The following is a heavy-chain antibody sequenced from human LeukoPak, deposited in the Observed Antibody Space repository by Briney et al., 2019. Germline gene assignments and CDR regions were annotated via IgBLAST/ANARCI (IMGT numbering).Heavy chain of an antibody. CDR2: IYTSGST. D-gene: IGHD3-10*01. V-gene: IGHV4-4*07. J-gene: IGHJ5*02. CDR1: GVSISSYY. CDR3: ARDFKRKEWFGDRNWFDP. Sequence: SETLSLTCTVSGVSISSYYWSWIRQPAGKGLEWIGRIYTSGSTNYNPSLKSRVTMSVDTSKNQSSLKLSSVTAADTAVYYCARDFKRKEWFGDRNWFDPWGQGTLVTVSS.